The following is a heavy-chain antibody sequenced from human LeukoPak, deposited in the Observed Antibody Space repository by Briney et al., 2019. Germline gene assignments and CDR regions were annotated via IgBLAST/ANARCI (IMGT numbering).Heavy chain of an antibody. V-gene: IGHV3-53*05. CDR3: AREEEMATNTDY. Sequence: GSLRLSCAASGFTVSSNYMSWVRQAPGKGLEWVSVIYSGGSTYYADSVKGRFTISRDNSKSTLYLQMNSLRAEDTAVYYCAREEEMATNTDYWGQGTLVTVSS. D-gene: IGHD5-24*01. J-gene: IGHJ4*02. CDR1: GFTVSSNY. CDR2: IYSGGST.